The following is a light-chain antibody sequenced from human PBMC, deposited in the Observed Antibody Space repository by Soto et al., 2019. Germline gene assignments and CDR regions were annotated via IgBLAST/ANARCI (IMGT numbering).Light chain of an antibody. J-gene: IGLJ2*01. CDR2: EVS. CDR3: SSYTSSSTLVV. CDR1: SSDVGGYNY. Sequence: QSALTQPASVSGSPGQSITISCTGTSSDVGGYNYVSWYQQHPGKAPKLMIYEVSNRPSGDSNRFSGSKSGNTASLTISGLQAEDEAHYYCSSYTSSSTLVVFGGGTKLTVL. V-gene: IGLV2-14*01.